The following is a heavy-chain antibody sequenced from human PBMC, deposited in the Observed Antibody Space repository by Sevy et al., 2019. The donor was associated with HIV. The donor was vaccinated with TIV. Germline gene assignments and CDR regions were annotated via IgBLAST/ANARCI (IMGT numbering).Heavy chain of an antibody. D-gene: IGHD3-22*01. J-gene: IGHJ3*02. CDR3: ARDRSPSLAYYYDSSGDRMGDAFDI. V-gene: IGHV1-18*01. CDR1: GYTFTSYG. Sequence: ASVKVSCKASGYTFTSYGISWVRQAPGQGLEWMGWISAYNGNTNYAQKLQGRVTMTTDTSTSTAYMELRSLRSDDTAVYYWARDRSPSLAYYYDSSGDRMGDAFDIWGQGTMVTVSS. CDR2: ISAYNGNT.